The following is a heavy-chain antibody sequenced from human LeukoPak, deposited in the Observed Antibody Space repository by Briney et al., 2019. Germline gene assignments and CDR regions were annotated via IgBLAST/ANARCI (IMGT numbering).Heavy chain of an antibody. J-gene: IGHJ4*02. V-gene: IGHV3-64D*09. CDR1: GFTLSNSG. CDR3: VKGDRSRWYYFDY. Sequence: GGSLRLSCAASGFTLSNSGMHWVRQAPGKGLEYVSAISGNGGSTYYADSVKGRFTISRDNSKNTLCLQMSSLRAEDTAVYYCVKGDRSRWYYFDYWGQGTLVTVSS. CDR2: ISGNGGST. D-gene: IGHD6-13*01.